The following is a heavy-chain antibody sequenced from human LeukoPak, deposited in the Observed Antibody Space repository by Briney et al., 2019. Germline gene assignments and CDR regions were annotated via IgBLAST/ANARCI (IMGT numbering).Heavy chain of an antibody. CDR1: GGSISSGSHY. J-gene: IGHJ4*02. Sequence: SETLSLTCTVSGGSISSGSHYWSWIRQPAGKGLEWIGRIYTSGSTNYNPSLKSRVTISVDTSKNQFSLKLSSVTAADTAVYYCARNSYYDSSGYSGGQGTLVTVSS. CDR2: IYTSGST. V-gene: IGHV4-61*02. CDR3: ARNSYYDSSGYS. D-gene: IGHD3-22*01.